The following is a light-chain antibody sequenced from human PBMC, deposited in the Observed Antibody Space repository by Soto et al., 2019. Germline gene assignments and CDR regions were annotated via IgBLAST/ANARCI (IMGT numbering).Light chain of an antibody. CDR2: GAS. CDR1: QTVIGNY. Sequence: EIVLTQSPGTLSLSPGERATLSCRASQTVIGNYLAWYQQKPGQAPRLLIYGASSRATGIPDRFSGSGSGTDFTLTISRLEPEDFAVYYCQLYGSPWTFGQGTKVEIK. J-gene: IGKJ1*01. V-gene: IGKV3-20*01. CDR3: QLYGSPWT.